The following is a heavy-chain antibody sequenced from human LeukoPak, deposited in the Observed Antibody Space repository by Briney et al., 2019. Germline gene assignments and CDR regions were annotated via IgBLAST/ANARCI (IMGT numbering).Heavy chain of an antibody. CDR3: ARVTIFGVVIDY. D-gene: IGHD3-3*01. Sequence: KPSETLSLTCTVSGGSISSSSYYWGWIRQPPGKGLEWIGSIYYSGSTYYNPSLKSRVTISVDTSKNQFSLKLSSVTAADTAVYYCARVTIFGVVIDYWGQGTLVTVSS. V-gene: IGHV4-39*07. CDR1: GGSISSSSYY. CDR2: IYYSGST. J-gene: IGHJ4*02.